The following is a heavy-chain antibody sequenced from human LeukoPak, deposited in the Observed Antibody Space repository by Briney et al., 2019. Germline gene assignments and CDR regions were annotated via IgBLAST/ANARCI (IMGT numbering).Heavy chain of an antibody. CDR2: IKQDGSEK. CDR1: GFTFSSYW. J-gene: IGHJ4*02. Sequence: GGSLRLSCAASGFTFSSYWMSWVRQAPGKGLEWVANIKQDGSEKYYVDSVKGQFTISRDNAKNSLYLQMNSLRAEDTAVYYCARGRRMARYCSGGSCYFDYWGQGTLVTVSS. CDR3: ARGRRMARYCSGGSCYFDY. D-gene: IGHD2-15*01. V-gene: IGHV3-7*03.